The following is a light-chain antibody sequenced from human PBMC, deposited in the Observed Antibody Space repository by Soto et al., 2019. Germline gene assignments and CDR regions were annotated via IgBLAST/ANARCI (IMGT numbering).Light chain of an antibody. Sequence: DIHMTQSPSTLSASVGDRVTITCRASQNINSWLAWYQQKPGKAPKLLIYEASTLERGVPSRFGGSGSGTEFTLTISSLQSDDFGTYYCQQYSSYSAWTFGEGTKVDIK. J-gene: IGKJ1*01. CDR2: EAS. CDR1: QNINSW. V-gene: IGKV1-5*03. CDR3: QQYSSYSAWT.